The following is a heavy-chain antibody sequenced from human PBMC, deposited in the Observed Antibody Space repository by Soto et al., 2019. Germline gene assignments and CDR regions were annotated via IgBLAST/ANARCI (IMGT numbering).Heavy chain of an antibody. CDR2: ISSSGSTI. D-gene: IGHD4-17*01. J-gene: IGHJ5*02. V-gene: IGHV3-11*01. CDR1: GFTFSDYY. Sequence: GGSLRLSCAASGFTFSDYYMSWIRQAPGKELERVSYISSSGSTIYYADTVKGRFTIYRDHAKNSLYQQMNSLRAEDTAVYYCSGYLTTVRIYICFDPWGQGTLVTVS. CDR3: SGYLTTVRIYICFDP.